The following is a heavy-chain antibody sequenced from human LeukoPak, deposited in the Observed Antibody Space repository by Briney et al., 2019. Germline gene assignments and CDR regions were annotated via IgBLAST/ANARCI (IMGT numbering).Heavy chain of an antibody. CDR2: IYSGGST. J-gene: IGHJ4*02. Sequence: GGSLRLSCAASGFTLSSNYMSWVRQTPGKGLEWVSVIYSGGSTYYADSVKGRFTISRDNSKNTLYLQMNSLRAEDTAVYYCAREGMGDCSSTSCNEYYFDYWGQGTLVTVSS. CDR1: GFTLSSNY. CDR3: AREGMGDCSSTSCNEYYFDY. D-gene: IGHD2-2*01. V-gene: IGHV3-53*01.